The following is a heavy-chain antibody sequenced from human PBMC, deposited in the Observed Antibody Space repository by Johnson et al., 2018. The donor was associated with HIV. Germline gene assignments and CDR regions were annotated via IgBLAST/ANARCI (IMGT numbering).Heavy chain of an antibody. CDR3: TTDLGYYDSSGDAFDI. V-gene: IGHV3-15*01. CDR1: GFTFSNYD. J-gene: IGHJ3*02. D-gene: IGHD3-22*01. CDR2: IKSKTDGGTT. Sequence: VQLVESGGGVVQPGRSLRLSCAASGFTFSNYDIHWVRQAPGKGLEWVGRIKSKTDGGTTDYAAPVKGRFTISRDDSKNTLYLQMNSLKTEDTAVYYCTTDLGYYDSSGDAFDIWGQGTMVTVSS.